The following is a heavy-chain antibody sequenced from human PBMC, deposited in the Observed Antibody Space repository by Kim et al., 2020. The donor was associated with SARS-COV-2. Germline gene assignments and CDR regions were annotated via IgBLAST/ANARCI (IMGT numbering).Heavy chain of an antibody. V-gene: IGHV3-30*18. Sequence: GGSLRLSCAASGFTFSSYGMHWVRQAPGKGLEWVAVISYDGINKYYADSVKGRFTISRDNSKNTLYLQMNSLRAEDTAVYYCAKDPRYYYDADGCFDYWGQGTLVTVSS. CDR3: AKDPRYYYDADGCFDY. CDR2: ISYDGINK. CDR1: GFTFSSYG. J-gene: IGHJ4*02. D-gene: IGHD3-22*01.